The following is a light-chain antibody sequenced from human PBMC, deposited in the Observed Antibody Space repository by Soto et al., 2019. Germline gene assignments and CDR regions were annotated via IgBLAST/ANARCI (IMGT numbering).Light chain of an antibody. J-gene: IGKJ5*01. Sequence: SPGTLSLSPGERVTLSCRASQSVTTRLAWYQHKPGQAPILLMSGASNRASGVPVRFSGSGSGTDFTLTITRLEPEDFALYYCQQYGGSPITFGLGTRLEIK. CDR2: GAS. CDR1: QSVTTR. V-gene: IGKV3-20*01. CDR3: QQYGGSPIT.